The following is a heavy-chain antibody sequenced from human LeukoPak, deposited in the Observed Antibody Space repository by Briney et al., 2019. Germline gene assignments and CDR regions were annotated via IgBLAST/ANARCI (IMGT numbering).Heavy chain of an antibody. Sequence: GGSLRHSFTAPGFTFSSYAIHWLRQAPGKGVECVALVWHDGSNRYYSEAVKGRFSISRDNSKNTVYIQNNSLRAEDTAVYYCARELFGSGSCPDYWGQGTRVTVSS. V-gene: IGHV3-33*01. CDR3: ARELFGSGSCPDY. CDR1: GFTFSSYA. CDR2: VWHDGSNR. D-gene: IGHD3-10*01. J-gene: IGHJ4*02.